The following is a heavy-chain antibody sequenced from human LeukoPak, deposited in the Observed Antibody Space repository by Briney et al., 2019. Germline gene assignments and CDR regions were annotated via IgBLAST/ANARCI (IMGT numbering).Heavy chain of an antibody. Sequence: PGGSLRLSCAASGFTFSSYSMNWVRQAPGKGLEWVSYISSSSSTIYYADSVKGRFTISRDNAKNSLYLQMDSLRAEDTAVYYCAKDLGGYCSSTSCSKWGQGTLVTVSS. D-gene: IGHD2-2*01. CDR2: ISSSSSTI. V-gene: IGHV3-48*04. CDR3: AKDLGGYCSSTSCSK. CDR1: GFTFSSYS. J-gene: IGHJ4*02.